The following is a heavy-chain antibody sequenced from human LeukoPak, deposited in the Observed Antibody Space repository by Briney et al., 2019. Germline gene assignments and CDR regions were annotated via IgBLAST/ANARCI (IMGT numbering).Heavy chain of an antibody. D-gene: IGHD4-17*01. V-gene: IGHV3-74*01. Sequence: GGSLRLSCAVSGLIFSHYSMHWVRQAPGKGLLWVSGINGDGSSASYGNSVKGRFTISRDNAKNTLFLQMNSLTVEDTAVYYCARAFNFGDFFDYWGQGALVTVSS. CDR2: INGDGSSA. CDR3: ARAFNFGDFFDY. J-gene: IGHJ4*02. CDR1: GLIFSHYS.